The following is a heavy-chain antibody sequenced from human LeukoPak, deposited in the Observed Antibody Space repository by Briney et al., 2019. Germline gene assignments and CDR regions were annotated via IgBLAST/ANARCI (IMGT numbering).Heavy chain of an antibody. CDR2: INPNSGGT. CDR1: GYTFTGYY. J-gene: IGHJ4*02. V-gene: IGHV1-2*02. Sequence: ASVKVSCKASGYTFTGYYMHWVRQAPGQGLEWMGWINPNSGGTNYAQKFQGRVTMTRDTSISTAYMELSRLRSDDTAVYYCARAHTRITIFGVVTTYFDYWGQGTLVTVSS. CDR3: ARAHTRITIFGVVTTYFDY. D-gene: IGHD3-3*01.